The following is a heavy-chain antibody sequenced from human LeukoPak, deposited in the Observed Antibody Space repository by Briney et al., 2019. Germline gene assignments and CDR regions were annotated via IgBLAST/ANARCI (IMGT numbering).Heavy chain of an antibody. Sequence: ASVKVSCKASGYTFTSYAMHWVRQAPGQRLEWMGWINAGNGNTKYSQKFQGRVTITRDTSASTAYMELSSLRSEDTAVYYCARDLYSSGWTDAFDIWGQGTMVTVSS. CDR3: ARDLYSSGWTDAFDI. CDR2: INAGNGNT. D-gene: IGHD6-19*01. J-gene: IGHJ3*02. CDR1: GYTFTSYA. V-gene: IGHV1-3*01.